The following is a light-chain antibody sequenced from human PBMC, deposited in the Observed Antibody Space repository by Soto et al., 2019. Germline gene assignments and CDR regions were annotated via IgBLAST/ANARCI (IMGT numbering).Light chain of an antibody. J-gene: IGLJ1*01. CDR2: EVH. CDR3: SAYTTTSTLI. Sequence: QSALTQPASVSGSPGQSVTISCTGTSSDVGGYDYVSLYQQHPGTAPKLMLYEVHNRPSGVSKRFSGSKSGNTASLIISGLHSEDEADYSCSAYTTTSTLIFGTGTKVTVL. CDR1: SSDVGGYDY. V-gene: IGLV2-14*01.